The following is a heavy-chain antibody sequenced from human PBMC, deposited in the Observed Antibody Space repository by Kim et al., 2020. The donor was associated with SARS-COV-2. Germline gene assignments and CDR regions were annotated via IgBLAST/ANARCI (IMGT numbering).Heavy chain of an antibody. V-gene: IGHV3-7*03. Sequence: GGSLRLSCAASGFTFSSYWMTWVRQAPGKGLEWVANIKQDGSAEYYVDSVKGRFTISRDNAKNSLYLQMNSLRAEDTAAYYCARGVNGYSSGWQAYWGQGTLVTVSS. CDR1: GFTFSSYW. CDR3: ARGVNGYSSGWQAY. J-gene: IGHJ4*02. CDR2: IKQDGSAE. D-gene: IGHD6-25*01.